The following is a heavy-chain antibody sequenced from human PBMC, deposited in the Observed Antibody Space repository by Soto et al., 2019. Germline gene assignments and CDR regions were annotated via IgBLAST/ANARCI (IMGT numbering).Heavy chain of an antibody. CDR2: IKSKTDGGTT. D-gene: IGHD5-18*01. CDR1: GFTFSNAW. J-gene: IGHJ3*02. CDR3: TTDRAGQLWLQDAFDI. Sequence: GGSLRLSCAASGFTFSNAWMNWVRQAPGKGLEWVGRIKSKTDGGTTDYAAPVKGRFTISRDDSKNTLYLQMNSLKTEDTAVYYCTTDRAGQLWLQDAFDIWGQGTMVTVSS. V-gene: IGHV3-15*07.